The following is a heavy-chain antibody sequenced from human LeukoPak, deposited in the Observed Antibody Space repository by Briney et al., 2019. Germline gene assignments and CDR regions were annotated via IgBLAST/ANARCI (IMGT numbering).Heavy chain of an antibody. Sequence: SDTLSLICSVSGGSISSYYWRWIRQPPGEGLEWIGYIYYPGSTYYNPSLKSRVTISVDTSKNQFSLKLSSVTAADTAVYYCERHYYDSSGYFYQDYWGQGTLVTVSS. V-gene: IGHV4-59*08. CDR1: GGSISSYY. CDR3: ERHYYDSSGYFYQDY. CDR2: IYYPGST. D-gene: IGHD3-22*01. J-gene: IGHJ4*02.